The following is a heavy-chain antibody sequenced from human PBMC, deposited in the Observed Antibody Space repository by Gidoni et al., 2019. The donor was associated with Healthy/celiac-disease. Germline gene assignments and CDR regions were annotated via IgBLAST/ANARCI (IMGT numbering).Heavy chain of an antibody. J-gene: IGHJ4*02. V-gene: IGHV4-39*01. D-gene: IGHD6-6*01. CDR2: IHYSGST. CDR1: GGTLSSSSYY. CDR3: ARLWGSSSEIDY. Sequence: QLQLQESGPGLVKPSETLSLTCTVSGGTLSSSSYYWGWIRQPPGKGLEWIGSIHYSGSTYYNPSLKSRVTISVDTSKNQFSLKLSSVTAADTAVYYCARLWGSSSEIDYWGQGTLVTVSS.